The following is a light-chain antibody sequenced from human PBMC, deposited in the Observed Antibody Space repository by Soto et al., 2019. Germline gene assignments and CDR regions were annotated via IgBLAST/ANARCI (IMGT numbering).Light chain of an antibody. V-gene: IGLV2-14*01. J-gene: IGLJ1*01. CDR3: SSYTSSSTLYV. Sequence: QSVLTQPASVSGSPGQSITISCTGTSSDVGDYNYVSWYQQHPGKAPKLMIYDVSNRPSGVSNRFSGSKSGNTASLTISGLQAEVEADYYCSSYTSSSTLYVFGTGTKLTVL. CDR2: DVS. CDR1: SSDVGDYNY.